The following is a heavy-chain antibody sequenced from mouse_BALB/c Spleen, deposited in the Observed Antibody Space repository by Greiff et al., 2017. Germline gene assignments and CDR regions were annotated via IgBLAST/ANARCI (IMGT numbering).Heavy chain of an antibody. Sequence: DVKLEESGPGLVKPSQSLSLTCSVTGYSITSGYYWNWIRQFPGNKLEWMGYISYDGSNNYNPSLKNRISITRDTSKNQFFLKLNSVTTEDTATYYCARESPYDYDGAWFAYWGQGTLVTVSA. J-gene: IGHJ3*01. D-gene: IGHD2-4*01. CDR3: ARESPYDYDGAWFAY. CDR2: ISYDGSN. CDR1: GYSITSGYY. V-gene: IGHV3-6*02.